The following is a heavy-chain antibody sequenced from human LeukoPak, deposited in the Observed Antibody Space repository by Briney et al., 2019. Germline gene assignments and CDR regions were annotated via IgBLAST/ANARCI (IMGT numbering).Heavy chain of an antibody. D-gene: IGHD6-13*01. CDR1: GGSFSGYY. J-gene: IGHJ4*02. CDR3: ARRSIAAASV. Sequence: SETLSLTCAVYGGSFSGYYWSWIRQPPGKGLEWIGEINHSGSTNYNPFLKSRVTISVDTSKNQFSLKLSSVTAADTAVYYCARRSIAAASVWGQGTLVTVSS. CDR2: INHSGST. V-gene: IGHV4-34*01.